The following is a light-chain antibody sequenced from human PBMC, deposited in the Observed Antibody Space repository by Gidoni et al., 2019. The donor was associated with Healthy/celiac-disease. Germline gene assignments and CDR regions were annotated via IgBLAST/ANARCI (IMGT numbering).Light chain of an antibody. CDR1: QSVSSSY. CDR3: QQYGSSPRT. Sequence: EIVLTQSPGTLSLYPGERATRSCRASQSVSSSYLAWYQQKPCQAPRLLIYGASSRATGIPDRFSGSGSGTDFTLTISRLEPEDFAVYYCQQYGSSPRTFGQGTKVEIK. V-gene: IGKV3-20*01. J-gene: IGKJ1*01. CDR2: GAS.